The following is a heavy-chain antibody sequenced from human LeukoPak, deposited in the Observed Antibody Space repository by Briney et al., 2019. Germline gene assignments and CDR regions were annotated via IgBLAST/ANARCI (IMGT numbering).Heavy chain of an antibody. CDR3: ARDTHLSYGAGFDY. Sequence: GGSLRLSCAASGFTFSSYAMSWVRQAPGKGLEWVANIKEDGSEKYYVDSVKGRFTISKDNAKNSLYLQMTNLRVEDTALYYCARDTHLSYGAGFDYWGQGTLVTVSS. CDR1: GFTFSSYA. V-gene: IGHV3-7*01. CDR2: IKEDGSEK. J-gene: IGHJ4*02. D-gene: IGHD3-10*01.